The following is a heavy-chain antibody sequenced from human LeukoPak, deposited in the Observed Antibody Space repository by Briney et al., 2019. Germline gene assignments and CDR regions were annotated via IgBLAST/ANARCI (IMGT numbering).Heavy chain of an antibody. D-gene: IGHD2-2*01. CDR2: IIPIFGTA. CDR1: GGTFSSYA. Sequence: ASVKVSCKASGGTFSSYAISWVRQAPGQGLEWMGGIIPIFGTANYAQKFQGRVTITADESTSTAYMELSSLRSEDTAVYYCARGRGPIVLLSAAKRWSHAFDLWGQGTMVTVSS. J-gene: IGHJ3*01. V-gene: IGHV1-69*13. CDR3: ARGRGPIVLLSAAKRWSHAFDL.